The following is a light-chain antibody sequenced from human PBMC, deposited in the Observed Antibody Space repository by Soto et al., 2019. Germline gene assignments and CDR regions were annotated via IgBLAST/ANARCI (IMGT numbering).Light chain of an antibody. CDR2: DVS. Sequence: QSVLTQPASVSGYPGQSITISCTGTSSDVGGYNYVSWYQHHPGKAPKLMIFDVSNRPSGVSNRFSGSKSGNTASLTISGLQPEDEADYYCSSYTTSNTRQIVFGTRTKLTVL. V-gene: IGLV2-14*03. CDR1: SSDVGGYNY. J-gene: IGLJ1*01. CDR3: SSYTTSNTRQIV.